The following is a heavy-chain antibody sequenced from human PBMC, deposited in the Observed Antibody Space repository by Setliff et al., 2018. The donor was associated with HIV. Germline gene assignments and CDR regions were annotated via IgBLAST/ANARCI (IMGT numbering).Heavy chain of an antibody. CDR1: GYSISSGYY. J-gene: IGHJ4*02. D-gene: IGHD6-13*01. V-gene: IGHV4-38-2*02. CDR3: ARDPGITAAGTEYFDY. CDR2: IHYTGIS. Sequence: SETLSLTCTVSGYSISSGYYWGWIRQPPGKGLEWIGNIHYTGISDINPSLKRRATISLDRPKIQFSLKLSSVTAADTAIYYCARDPGITAAGTEYFDYWGQGTLVTVSS.